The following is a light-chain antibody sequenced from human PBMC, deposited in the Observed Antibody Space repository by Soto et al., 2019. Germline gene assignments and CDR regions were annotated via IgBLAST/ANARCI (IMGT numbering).Light chain of an antibody. V-gene: IGLV1-47*02. CDR3: AAWDDSLSGRYV. Sequence: QLVLTQPPSASGTPGQRLTISCSGSSSNIGSSFVYWYQQLPGTAPKLLIYSDNQRPSGVPDRFSGSKSGTSASLAISGLRSEDEADYYCAAWDDSLSGRYVFGTGTKLTVL. CDR2: SDN. J-gene: IGLJ1*01. CDR1: SSNIGSSF.